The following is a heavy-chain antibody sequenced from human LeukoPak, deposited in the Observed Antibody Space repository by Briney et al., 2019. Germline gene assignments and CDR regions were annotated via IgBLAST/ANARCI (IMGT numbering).Heavy chain of an antibody. J-gene: IGHJ4*02. D-gene: IGHD3-3*01. V-gene: IGHV3-21*01. CDR3: ARGDFWSGFDY. CDR2: ISSSSSCI. Sequence: PGGSLRLSCAASGFTFSSYSMNWVRQAPGKGLEWVSSISSSSSCIYYADPVKGRFTISRDNAKNSLYLQMNSLRAEDTAVYYCARGDFWSGFDYWGQGTLVTVSS. CDR1: GFTFSSYS.